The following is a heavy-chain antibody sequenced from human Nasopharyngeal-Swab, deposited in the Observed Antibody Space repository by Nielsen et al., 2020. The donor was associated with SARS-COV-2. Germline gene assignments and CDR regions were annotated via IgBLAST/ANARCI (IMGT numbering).Heavy chain of an antibody. CDR1: GFTFSSFA. V-gene: IGHV3-23*01. CDR2: ISGSGDTT. J-gene: IGHJ6*04. Sequence: GESLKISCAASGFTFSSFAMSWVRQAPGKGLEWVSIISGSGDTTYYADSVKDRFTISRDNSKNSLYLQMNSLRAEDTAVYYCARVRVGSYAPMDVWGKGTTVTVSS. CDR3: ARVRVGSYAPMDV. D-gene: IGHD3-16*01.